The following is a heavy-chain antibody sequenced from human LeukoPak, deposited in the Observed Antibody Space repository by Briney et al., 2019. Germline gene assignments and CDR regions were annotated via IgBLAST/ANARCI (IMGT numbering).Heavy chain of an antibody. Sequence: ASVKVSCKTSGYTFTSYYIHWVRQAPGQGLEWMGIINPSGGSTSYAQKFQGRVTMTRDTSTSTAYMYLSSLRSEDTAVYYCARDSLYGVVDYWGQGTLVTVSS. J-gene: IGHJ4*02. V-gene: IGHV1-46*01. CDR3: ARDSLYGVVDY. CDR1: GYTFTSYY. CDR2: INPSGGST. D-gene: IGHD4-17*01.